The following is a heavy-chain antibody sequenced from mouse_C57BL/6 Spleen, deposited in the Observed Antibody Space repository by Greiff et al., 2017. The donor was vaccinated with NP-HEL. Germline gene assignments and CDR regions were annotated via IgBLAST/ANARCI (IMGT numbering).Heavy chain of an antibody. CDR3: TRPYYYGSSHWYFDV. D-gene: IGHD1-1*01. Sequence: EVQGVESGEGLVKPGGSLKLSCAASGFTFSSYAMSWVRQTPEKRLEWVAYISSGGDYIYYADTVKGRFTISRDNARNTLYLQMSSLKSEDTAMYYCTRPYYYGSSHWYFDVWGTGTTVTVSS. V-gene: IGHV5-9-1*02. CDR2: ISSGGDYI. J-gene: IGHJ1*03. CDR1: GFTFSSYA.